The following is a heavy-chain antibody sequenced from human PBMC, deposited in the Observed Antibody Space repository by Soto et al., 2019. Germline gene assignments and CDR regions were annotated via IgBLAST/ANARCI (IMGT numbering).Heavy chain of an antibody. J-gene: IGHJ4*02. CDR3: ARDLPYGSGSYYSSDY. D-gene: IGHD3-10*01. CDR2: IYTSGST. CDR1: GGSISSYY. Sequence: LSLTCTVSGGSISSYYWSWIRQPAGKGLEWIGRIYTSGSTNYNPSLKSRVTMSVDTSKNQFSLKLSSVTAADTAVYYCARDLPYGSGSYYSSDYWGQGTLVTVSS. V-gene: IGHV4-4*07.